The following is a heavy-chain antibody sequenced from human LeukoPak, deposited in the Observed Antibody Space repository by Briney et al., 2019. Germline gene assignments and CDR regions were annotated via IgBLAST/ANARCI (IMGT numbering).Heavy chain of an antibody. CDR3: ARDSDAPHSWFDP. Sequence: PGGSLRLSCAASGFPLCSFDMSWVRPAPGQGLEWVTGIGGSGDNTDYADTVRGRFIISRDNSKNALYLQMNSLRAEDTSLYYCARDSDAPHSWFDPWGQGTLVTVSS. CDR1: GFPLCSFD. J-gene: IGHJ5*02. V-gene: IGHV3-23*01. D-gene: IGHD3-3*02. CDR2: IGGSGDNT.